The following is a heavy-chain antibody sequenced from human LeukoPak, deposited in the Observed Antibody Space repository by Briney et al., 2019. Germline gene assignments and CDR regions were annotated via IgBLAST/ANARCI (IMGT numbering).Heavy chain of an antibody. Sequence: GESLKISCKGSGYSFTSYRIGWVRQMPGKGLEWMGIIYPGDSDTRYSPSFQGQVTISADKSISTAYLQWSSLKASDTAMYYCARLNGLLWFGELSPHNWFDPWGQGTLVTVSS. CDR2: IYPGDSDT. J-gene: IGHJ5*02. CDR3: ARLNGLLWFGELSPHNWFDP. CDR1: GYSFTSYR. V-gene: IGHV5-51*01. D-gene: IGHD3-10*01.